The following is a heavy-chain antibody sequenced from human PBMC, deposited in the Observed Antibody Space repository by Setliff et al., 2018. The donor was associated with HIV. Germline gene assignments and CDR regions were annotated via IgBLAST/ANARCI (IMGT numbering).Heavy chain of an antibody. CDR3: ARLAPTYYNFWSGLPQDYYYYMDV. Sequence: SETLSLTCTVSGGSISSSSYYWGWIRQPPGKGLEWIGSIYYSGSTYYNPSLKSRATISVDTSKNQFSLKLSSVTAADTAVYYCARLAPTYYNFWSGLPQDYYYYMDVWGKGTTVTVSS. J-gene: IGHJ6*03. D-gene: IGHD3-3*01. CDR1: GGSISSSSYY. V-gene: IGHV4-39*01. CDR2: IYYSGST.